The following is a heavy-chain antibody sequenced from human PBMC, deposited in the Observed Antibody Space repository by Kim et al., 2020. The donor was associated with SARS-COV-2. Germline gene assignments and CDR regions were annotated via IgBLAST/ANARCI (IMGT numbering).Heavy chain of an antibody. V-gene: IGHV3-64D*06. CDR1: GFTFSSYA. D-gene: IGHD5-18*01. J-gene: IGHJ4*02. CDR3: VKDRGREDSYGSPFDY. Sequence: GGSLRLSCSASGFTFSSYAMHWVRQAPGKGLEYVSAISSNGGSTYYADSVKGRFTISRDNSKNTLYLQMSSLRAEDTAVYYCVKDRGREDSYGSPFDYWGQGALVTVSS. CDR2: ISSNGGST.